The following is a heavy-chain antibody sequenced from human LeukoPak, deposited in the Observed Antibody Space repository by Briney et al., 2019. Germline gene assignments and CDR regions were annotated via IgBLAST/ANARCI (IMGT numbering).Heavy chain of an antibody. J-gene: IGHJ4*02. D-gene: IGHD3-10*01. CDR2: IYNGGNT. V-gene: IGHV4-59*01. CDR3: ARDREFGY. CDR1: GGSISNYY. Sequence: PSETLSLTCTVSGGSISNYYWSLIRQPPGKGLEWIGYIYNGGNTDYNPFLKSRVTISVDTSKHQFSLKLNSVTAADTAVYYCARDREFGYWGQGTLVTVSS.